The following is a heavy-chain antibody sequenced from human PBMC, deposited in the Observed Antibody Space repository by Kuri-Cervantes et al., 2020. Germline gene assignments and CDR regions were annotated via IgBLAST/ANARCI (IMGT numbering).Heavy chain of an antibody. CDR3: ARAEKLQGAMVFFL. CDR1: GGSISSGGYY. Sequence: SETLSLTCTVSGGSISSGGYYWSWIRQHPGKGLEWIGYIYYSGSTYYNPSLKSRVTISVDTSKNQFSLKLSSVTAADTAVYYCARAEKLQGAMVFFLWGQGTLVTVSS. J-gene: IGHJ4*02. V-gene: IGHV4-31*03. CDR2: IYYSGST. D-gene: IGHD5-18*01.